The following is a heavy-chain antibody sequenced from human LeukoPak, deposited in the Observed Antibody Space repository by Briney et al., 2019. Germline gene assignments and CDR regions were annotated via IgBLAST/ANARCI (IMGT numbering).Heavy chain of an antibody. V-gene: IGHV3-21*04. Sequence: GGSLRLSCAASGFTFSSYSMNWVRQAPGKGLEWVSSISSSSSYIYYADSVKGRFTISRDNAKNTLYLQMNSLRAEDTAVYYCARAPGIAASRLDYWGQGTLVTVSS. CDR1: GFTFSSYS. CDR2: ISSSSSYI. CDR3: ARAPGIAASRLDY. D-gene: IGHD6-13*01. J-gene: IGHJ4*02.